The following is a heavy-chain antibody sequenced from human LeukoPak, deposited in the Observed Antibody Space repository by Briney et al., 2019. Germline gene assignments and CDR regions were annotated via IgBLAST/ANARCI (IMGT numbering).Heavy chain of an antibody. CDR1: GFTFSNAW. V-gene: IGHV3-23*01. CDR2: ISGSGGST. D-gene: IGHD3-16*01. J-gene: IGHJ4*02. CDR3: AKTRGLCLAGGFDY. Sequence: GGSLRLSCAASGFTFSNAWMSWVRQAPGEGLEWVSAISGSGGSTYYADSVKGRFTISRDNSKNTLYLQMNSLRAEDTAVYYCAKTRGLCLAGGFDYWGQGTLVTVSS.